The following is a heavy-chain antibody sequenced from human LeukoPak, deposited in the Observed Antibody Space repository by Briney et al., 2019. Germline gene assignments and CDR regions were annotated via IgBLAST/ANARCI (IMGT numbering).Heavy chain of an antibody. CDR2: IYYSGST. V-gene: IGHV4-39*01. CDR1: GGSISSSSYY. Sequence: PSETLSLTCTVSGGSISSSSYYWGWIRQPPGKGLEWIGSIYYSGSTYYNPSLKSRVTISVDTSKNQFSLKLSSVTAADTAVYYCARASAVAYVFDPWGQGTLVTVSS. J-gene: IGHJ5*02. D-gene: IGHD6-19*01. CDR3: ARASAVAYVFDP.